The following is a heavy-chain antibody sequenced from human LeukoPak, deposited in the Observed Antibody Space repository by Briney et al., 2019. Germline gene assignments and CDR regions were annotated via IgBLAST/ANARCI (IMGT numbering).Heavy chain of an antibody. CDR1: GYTFTGYY. J-gene: IGHJ4*02. V-gene: IGHV1-2*02. CDR3: ARYADNYYDSSGYYNHFDY. Sequence: ASVKVSCTASGYTFTGYYMHWVRQAPGQGLEWMGWINPNSGGTNYAQKFQGRVTMTRDTSISTAYMELSRLRSDDTAVYYCARYADNYYDSSGYYNHFDYWGQGTLVTVSS. CDR2: INPNSGGT. D-gene: IGHD3-22*01.